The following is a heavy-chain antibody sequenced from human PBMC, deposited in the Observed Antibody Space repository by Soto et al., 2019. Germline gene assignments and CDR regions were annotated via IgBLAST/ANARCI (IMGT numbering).Heavy chain of an antibody. CDR2: IYYSGST. Sequence: ASETLSLTCTVSGGSISSSIYYWNWIRQPPGKGLEWIGYIYYSGSTNYNPSLKSRVTISVDTSKNQFSLKLSSVTAADTALYYCAREGLGDGYRNHFDYWGQGTLVTVSS. CDR1: GGSISSSIYY. CDR3: AREGLGDGYRNHFDY. D-gene: IGHD5-12*01. V-gene: IGHV4-61*01. J-gene: IGHJ4*02.